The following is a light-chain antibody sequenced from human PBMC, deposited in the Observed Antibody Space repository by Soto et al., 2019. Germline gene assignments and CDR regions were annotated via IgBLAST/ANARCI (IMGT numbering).Light chain of an antibody. J-gene: IGLJ1*01. CDR1: SSDVGSYNL. V-gene: IGLV2-23*01. CDR3: CSYARSSTSYV. Sequence: LTQPASVSGSPGQSITISCTGTSSDVGSYNLVSWYQQHPGKAPKLMIYEGSKRPSGVSNRFSGSKSGNTASLTISGLQAEDGADYYCCSYARSSTSYVFGTGTKVTVL. CDR2: EGS.